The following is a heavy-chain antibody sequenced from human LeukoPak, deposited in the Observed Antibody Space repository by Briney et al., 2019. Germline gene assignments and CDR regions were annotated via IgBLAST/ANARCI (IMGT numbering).Heavy chain of an antibody. CDR1: GFTFSSYA. J-gene: IGHJ6*03. Sequence: PGRSLRLSCAASGFTFSSYAMHWVRQAPGKGLEWVAVISYDGSNKYYADSVKRRFTISRDNSKNTLYLQMNSLRAEDTAVYYCARGALRFLEWPTTHYMDVWGKGTTVTVSS. CDR2: ISYDGSNK. V-gene: IGHV3-30*04. CDR3: ARGALRFLEWPTTHYMDV. D-gene: IGHD3-3*01.